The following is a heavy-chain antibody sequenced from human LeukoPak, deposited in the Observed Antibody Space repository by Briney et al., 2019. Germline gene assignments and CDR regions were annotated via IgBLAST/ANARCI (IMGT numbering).Heavy chain of an antibody. V-gene: IGHV4-61*02. CDR2: IYTSGST. CDR3: ARFAIGAGYYFDY. J-gene: IGHJ4*02. Sequence: SETLSLTCTVSGGSISSDSYYWGWIRQPAGKGLEWIGRIYTSGSTNYNPSLKSRVTMSVDTSKNQFSLKLSSVTAADTAVYYCARFAIGAGYYFDYWGQGTLVTVSS. CDR1: GGSISSDSYY. D-gene: IGHD6-13*01.